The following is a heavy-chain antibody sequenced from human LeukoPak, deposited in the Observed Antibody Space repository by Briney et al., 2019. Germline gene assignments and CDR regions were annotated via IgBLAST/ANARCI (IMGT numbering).Heavy chain of an antibody. V-gene: IGHV1-69*04. CDR2: IIPIFGIA. CDR3: ASLISGSLNYFDY. CDR1: GGSFNNYA. J-gene: IGHJ4*02. Sequence: SVKVSCKASGGSFNNYAISWVRQAPGQGLEWMGRIIPIFGIANSAQKFQGRVTITADKSTNTAYMELSSLRSEDTAVYYCASLISGSLNYFDYWGQGTLVTVSS. D-gene: IGHD1-26*01.